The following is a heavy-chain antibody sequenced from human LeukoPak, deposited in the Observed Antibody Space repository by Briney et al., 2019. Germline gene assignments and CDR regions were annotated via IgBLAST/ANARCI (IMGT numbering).Heavy chain of an antibody. CDR1: GYTFTGYY. V-gene: IGHV1-2*06. D-gene: IGHD6-13*01. J-gene: IGHJ4*02. CDR2: INPNSGGT. Sequence: GASVKVSCKASGYTFTGYYMHWVRQAPGQGLEWMGRINPNSGGTNYAQKFQGRVTMTRDTSISTAYMERSRLRSDDTAVYYCARAQYSSSWYYFDYWGQGTLVTVSS. CDR3: ARAQYSSSWYYFDY.